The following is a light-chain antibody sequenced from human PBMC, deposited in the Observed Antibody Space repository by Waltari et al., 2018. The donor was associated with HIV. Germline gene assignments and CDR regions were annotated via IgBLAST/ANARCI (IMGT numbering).Light chain of an antibody. CDR2: LAS. J-gene: IGKJ4*01. V-gene: IGKV4-1*01. CDR3: QQYFLTPFT. CDR1: QSVLASSANQHY. Sequence: DIVMTQFPDSLAVPLGERATIHCTSSQSVLASSANQHYLAWYQQRPGQPPTLLIYLASSRESGVPDRFSGSGSGTDFALTISSLQAEDVAVYYCQQYFLTPFTFGGGTKVEIK.